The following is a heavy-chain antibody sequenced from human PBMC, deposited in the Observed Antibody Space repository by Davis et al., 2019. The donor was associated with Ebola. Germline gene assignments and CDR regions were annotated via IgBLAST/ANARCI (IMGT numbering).Heavy chain of an antibody. CDR2: INHSGST. Sequence: PSETLSLTCAVYGGSFSGYYWSWIRQPPGKGLEWIGEINHSGSTNYNPSLKSRVTISVDTSKNQFSLKLSSVTAADTAVYYCARGRGCSGGSCYGAWFDPWGQGTLVTVSS. J-gene: IGHJ5*02. CDR1: GGSFSGYY. CDR3: ARGRGCSGGSCYGAWFDP. V-gene: IGHV4-34*01. D-gene: IGHD2-15*01.